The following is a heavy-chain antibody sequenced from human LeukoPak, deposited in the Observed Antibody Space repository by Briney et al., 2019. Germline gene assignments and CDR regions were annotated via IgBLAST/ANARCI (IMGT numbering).Heavy chain of an antibody. Sequence: PSEALSLTCTVSGGSISSYYWNWIRQPPGKGLEWTGGINHSGSTNYNPSLKRRVTISVDTSKNQFSLRLSSVTAADTAVYYCARVTGYVMEDYFDYWGQGTLVTVSS. J-gene: IGHJ4*02. D-gene: IGHD6-13*01. CDR3: ARVTGYVMEDYFDY. CDR1: GGSISSYY. V-gene: IGHV4-34*01. CDR2: INHSGST.